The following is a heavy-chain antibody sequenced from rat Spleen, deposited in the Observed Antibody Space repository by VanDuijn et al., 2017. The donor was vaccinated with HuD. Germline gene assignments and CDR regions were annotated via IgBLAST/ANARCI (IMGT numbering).Heavy chain of an antibody. D-gene: IGHD1-6*01. CDR1: GFTFSNYY. Sequence: EVQLVESGGGLVQPGRSLKLSCAASGFTFSNYYMAWVRQAPTKGLEWVAYITTGGGTAFYRDSVKGRFTISRDNAKSTLYLQMNSLRSEDTATYYCARQRVYYGLLDYWGQGVMVTVSS. V-gene: IGHV5-25*01. J-gene: IGHJ2*01. CDR2: ITTGGGTA. CDR3: ARQRVYYGLLDY.